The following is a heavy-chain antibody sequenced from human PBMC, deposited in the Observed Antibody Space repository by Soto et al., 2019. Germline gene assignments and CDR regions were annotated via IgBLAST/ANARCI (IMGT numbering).Heavy chain of an antibody. CDR1: GFSFSRYA. CDR2: ISATPDTT. CDR3: VRDWSGNTCPCMDV. J-gene: IGHJ6*02. D-gene: IGHD3-3*01. V-gene: IGHV3-23*01. Sequence: PGGSLRLSCQASGFSFSRYAMTWVRQAPGKGLEWVSSISATPDTTYYAASVKGRFAISRDSAQSTLYLEMNALRVDDTAIYHCVRDWSGNTCPCMDVWGLETTVTVSS.